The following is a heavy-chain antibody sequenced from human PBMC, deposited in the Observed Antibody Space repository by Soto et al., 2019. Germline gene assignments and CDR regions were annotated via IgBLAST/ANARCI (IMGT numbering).Heavy chain of an antibody. CDR1: GFTFSSYA. CDR2: ISGSGGST. V-gene: IGHV3-23*01. D-gene: IGHD6-6*01. CDR3: AKDTGDRIAARPIGY. J-gene: IGHJ4*02. Sequence: EVQLLESGGGLVQPGGSLRLSCAASGFTFSSYAMSWFRQPLGKGLEWVSAISGSGGSTYYADSVKGRFTISRDNFKNTLYLQMNSLRSEDTAVYYCAKDTGDRIAARPIGYWGQGTLVTVSS.